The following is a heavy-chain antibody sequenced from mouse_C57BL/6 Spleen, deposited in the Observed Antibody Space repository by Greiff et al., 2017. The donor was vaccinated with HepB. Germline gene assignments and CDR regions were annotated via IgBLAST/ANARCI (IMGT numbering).Heavy chain of an antibody. CDR3: ARALLFYYGYDYYAMDY. CDR2: IWTGGGT. J-gene: IGHJ4*01. V-gene: IGHV2-9-1*01. D-gene: IGHD2-2*01. CDR1: GFSLTSYA. Sequence: VKLMESGPGLVAPSQSLSITCTVSGFSLTSYAISWVRQPTGKGLEWLGVIWTGGGTNYNSALKSRLSISKDNSKSQVFLKMNSLQTDDTARYYCARALLFYYGYDYYAMDYWGQGTSVTVSS.